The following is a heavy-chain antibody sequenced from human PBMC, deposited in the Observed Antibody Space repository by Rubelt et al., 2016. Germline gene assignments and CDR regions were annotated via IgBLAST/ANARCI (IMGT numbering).Heavy chain of an antibody. CDR2: IIPILGIA. CDR1: GGTFSSYA. J-gene: IGHJ6*02. CDR3: ASSLPNLFGIAARDYYYYYGMDV. Sequence: QVRLVQSGAEVKKPGSSVKVSCKASGGTFSSYAISWVRQAPGQGLEWMGRIIPILGIANYAQKFQGRVTITADKSTSTAYMELSSLRSEETAVYYCASSLPNLFGIAARDYYYYYGMDVWGQGTTVTVSS. D-gene: IGHD6-6*01. V-gene: IGHV1-69*04.